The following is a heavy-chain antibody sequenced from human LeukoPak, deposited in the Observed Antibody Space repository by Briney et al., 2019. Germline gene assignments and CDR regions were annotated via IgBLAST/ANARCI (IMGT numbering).Heavy chain of an antibody. D-gene: IGHD6-19*01. CDR1: GSTFSRYW. CDR3: AKEPASSGWFDP. Sequence: GGSLRLSCAASGSTFSRYWMSWVRQAPGKGLEWVSAISGTGGRTYYADSVKGRFTISRDNSKNTLYLQTNSLRAEDTAVYYCAKEPASSGWFDPWGQGTLVAVSS. J-gene: IGHJ5*02. V-gene: IGHV3-23*01. CDR2: ISGTGGRT.